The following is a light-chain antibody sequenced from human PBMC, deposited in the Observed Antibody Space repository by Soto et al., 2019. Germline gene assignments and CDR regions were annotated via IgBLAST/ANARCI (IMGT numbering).Light chain of an antibody. CDR3: QQSYSTLFT. CDR1: QTVIRY. V-gene: IGKV1-39*01. CDR2: AVS. Sequence: IQMTQFPSSLSASVGDRVTITCRAGQTVIRYLNWYQQKPGRAPNLLIYAVSNLQSAVPSRFSGSASGTEFTLTISDLQPEDFATYYCQQSYSTLFTFGPGTKVEIK. J-gene: IGKJ3*01.